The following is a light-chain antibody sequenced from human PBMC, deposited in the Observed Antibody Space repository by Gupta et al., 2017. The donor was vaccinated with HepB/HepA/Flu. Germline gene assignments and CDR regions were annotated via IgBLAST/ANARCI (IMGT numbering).Light chain of an antibody. CDR3: QHFGTSWT. CDR1: QSVNSDY. V-gene: IGKV3-20*01. CDR2: ATS. Sequence: EMVLTQSPGTLSLSPGERVTLSCRASQSVNSDYLAWYQQKPGHAPRLLIYATSTRAAGVSERCSGSGSETDFTLSISRLQPDDVALYYCQHFGTSWTFGQGTKVEV. J-gene: IGKJ1*01.